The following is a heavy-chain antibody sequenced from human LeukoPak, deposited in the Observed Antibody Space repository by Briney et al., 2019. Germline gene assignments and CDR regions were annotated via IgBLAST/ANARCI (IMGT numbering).Heavy chain of an antibody. CDR1: GFTVSSNY. CDR3: AKDQPAAAAASQSDY. Sequence: PGGSLRLSCAASGFTVSSNYMSWVRLAPGKGLEWVSVIYSGGSTYYADSVKGRFTISRDDSKNTLYLQMNSLRAEDTAVYYCAKDQPAAAAASQSDYWGQGTLVTVSS. J-gene: IGHJ4*02. D-gene: IGHD6-13*01. V-gene: IGHV3-53*01. CDR2: IYSGGST.